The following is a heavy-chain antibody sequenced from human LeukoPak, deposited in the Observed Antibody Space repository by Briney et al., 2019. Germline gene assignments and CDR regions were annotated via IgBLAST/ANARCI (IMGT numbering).Heavy chain of an antibody. V-gene: IGHV4-59*01. D-gene: IGHD3-16*01. J-gene: IGHJ6*03. CDR1: GGSISSYY. CDR3: ARETSQKGAHYMDV. CDR2: MYYSGST. Sequence: SETLSLTCTVSGGSISSYYWSWIRQPPGKGLEWIGYMYYSGSTNYNPSLKSRVTISVDMSKNQFSLKLSSVTAADTAVYYCARETSQKGAHYMDVWGKGTTVTISS.